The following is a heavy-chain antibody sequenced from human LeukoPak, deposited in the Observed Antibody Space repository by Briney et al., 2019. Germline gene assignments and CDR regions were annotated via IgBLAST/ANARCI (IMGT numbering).Heavy chain of an antibody. CDR3: AKDDDWGRYKH. CDR2: ISPSGGIT. J-gene: IGHJ1*01. V-gene: IGHV3-23*01. CDR1: GSTFSSYS. D-gene: IGHD3-16*01. Sequence: PGGSLRLSCAASGSTFSSYSMNWVRQAPGKGLEWVSGISPSGGITYYTDSVKGRFTISRDNSKNTQSLQMNSLRAEDTAVYYCAKDDDWGRYKHWGQGTLVTVSS.